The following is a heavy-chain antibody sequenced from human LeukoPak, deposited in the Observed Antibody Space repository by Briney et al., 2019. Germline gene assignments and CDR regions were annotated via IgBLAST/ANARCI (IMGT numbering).Heavy chain of an antibody. CDR1: GGSISSSSYY. CDR2: IYYSGST. J-gene: IGHJ4*02. CDR3: ARHRRYHGSGSYYSDFDS. V-gene: IGHV4-39*01. D-gene: IGHD3-10*01. Sequence: SETLSLTCTVSGGSISSSSYYWGWIRQPPGKGLEWIGSIYYSGSTYYNPSLKNRVTISVDTSKNQFSLRLSSVTAADTATYYCARHRRYHGSGSYYSDFDSWGQGILVTVSS.